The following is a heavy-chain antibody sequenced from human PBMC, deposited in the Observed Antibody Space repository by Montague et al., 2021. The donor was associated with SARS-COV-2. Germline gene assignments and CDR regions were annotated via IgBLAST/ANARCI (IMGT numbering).Heavy chain of an antibody. CDR2: IFYNGNT. D-gene: IGHD2-21*02. J-gene: IGHJ4*02. CDR1: GGSITSGDYY. V-gene: IGHV4-30-4*01. CDR3: AREIVVVTAHFDF. Sequence: SQTLSLTCTVSGGSITSGDYYWSWIRQSPGKGLEWIGYIFYNGNTFYNPSLKSRATISLDTSKNQFSLKLTSATAADRAVYYCAREIVVVTAHFDFWVQGIVVTVSS.